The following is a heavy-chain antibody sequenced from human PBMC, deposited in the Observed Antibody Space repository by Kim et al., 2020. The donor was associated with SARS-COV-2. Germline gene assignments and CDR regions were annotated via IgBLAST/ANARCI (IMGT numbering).Heavy chain of an antibody. CDR3: ARDDSLYGELIDYFDY. CDR2: ISSSGNTI. D-gene: IGHD4-17*01. CDR1: GFTFSSYE. Sequence: GGSLRLSCAASGFTFSSYEMNWVRQAPGKGLEWISYISSSGNTIYYADSVKGRFTISRDNAKNSLYLQMNSLRAEDTAVDYCARDDSLYGELIDYFDYWGQGTLVTVSS. V-gene: IGHV3-48*03. J-gene: IGHJ4*02.